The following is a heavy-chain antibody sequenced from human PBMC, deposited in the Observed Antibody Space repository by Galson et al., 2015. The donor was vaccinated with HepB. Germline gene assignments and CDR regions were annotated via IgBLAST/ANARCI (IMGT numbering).Heavy chain of an antibody. CDR1: VFPFSNYA. CDR2: ILHDAHNR. V-gene: IGHV3-30*04. Sequence: SLRLSCAASVFPFSNYAMHWVRQTPGKGLEWMTVILHDAHNRYYADSVEGRFTVSRDNSKNTVYLQMNSLRPEDTAMYYCARRAGASGGFSFDYWGQGSLVTVSS. D-gene: IGHD3-10*01. CDR3: ARRAGASGGFSFDY. J-gene: IGHJ4*02.